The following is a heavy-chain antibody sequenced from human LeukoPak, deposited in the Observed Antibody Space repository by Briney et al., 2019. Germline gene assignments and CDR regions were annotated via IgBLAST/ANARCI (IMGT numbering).Heavy chain of an antibody. V-gene: IGHV3-23*01. D-gene: IGHD4-17*01. CDR1: GFTFSSYA. J-gene: IGHJ5*02. CDR2: ISGSGGST. CDR3: AKDLTVTTSQDAETNWFDP. Sequence: QSGGSLRLSCAASGFTFSSYAMSWVRQAPGKGLEWVSAISGSGGSTYYADSVKGRFTISRDNSKNTLYLQMNSLRAEDTAVYYCAKDLTVTTSQDAETNWFDPWGQGTLVTVSS.